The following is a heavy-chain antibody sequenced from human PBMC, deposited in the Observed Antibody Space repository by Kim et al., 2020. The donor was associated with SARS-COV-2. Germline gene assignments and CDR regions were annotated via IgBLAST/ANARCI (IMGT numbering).Heavy chain of an antibody. J-gene: IGHJ6*01. Sequence: GGSLRLSCAASGFTFSSYAMSWVRQAPGKGLEWVSAISGSGGNTYYADSVKGRFTISRDHSKNTLYLQMNSLRAEDTAVYYCAKDRGSMIVVVIHYYYYGLDVWVQGRTVAVSP. V-gene: IGHV3-23*01. CDR3: AKDRGSMIVVVIHYYYYGLDV. CDR2: ISGSGGNT. CDR1: GFTFSSYA. D-gene: IGHD3-22*01.